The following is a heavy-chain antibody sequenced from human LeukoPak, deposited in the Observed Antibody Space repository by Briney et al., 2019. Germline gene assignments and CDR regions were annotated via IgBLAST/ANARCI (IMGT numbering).Heavy chain of an antibody. CDR1: GFTFSSYG. J-gene: IGHJ4*02. V-gene: IGHV3-33*01. D-gene: IGHD3-10*01. CDR3: ARDDYGSGSYYHTFDY. Sequence: GRSLRLSCAASGFTFSSYGMHWVRQAPGKGLEWVAVIWYDGSNKYYADSVKGRFTISRDNSKNTLYLQMNSLRAEDTAVYYCARDDYGSGSYYHTFDYWGQGTLVTVSS. CDR2: IWYDGSNK.